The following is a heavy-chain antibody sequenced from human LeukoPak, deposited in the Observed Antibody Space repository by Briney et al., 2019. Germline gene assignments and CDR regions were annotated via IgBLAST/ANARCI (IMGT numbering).Heavy chain of an antibody. CDR3: AKDRALRYFDWGPFDY. CDR2: ISVSGGST. CDR1: GFTFSSYA. J-gene: IGHJ4*02. D-gene: IGHD3-9*01. V-gene: IGHV3-23*01. Sequence: GGSLRPSRAASGFTFSSYAISWVRQAPGKGLEWVSAISVSGGSTYYADSVKGRFTISRDNSKNTLYLQMNSLRAEDTAVYYCAKDRALRYFDWGPFDYWGQGTLVTVSS.